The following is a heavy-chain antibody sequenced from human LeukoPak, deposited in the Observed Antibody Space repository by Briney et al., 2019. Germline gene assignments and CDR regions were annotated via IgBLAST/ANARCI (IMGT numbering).Heavy chain of an antibody. CDR1: GYTFSGYY. V-gene: IGHV1-2*02. CDR3: ARASSIAVAGYDYYYMDV. Sequence: ASVKVSCKASGYTFSGYYMHWVRQAPGQGLEWMGWINPNGDGTNYAQKFQGRVTMTMDTSISTAYMALTRLRSDDTAVYYCARASSIAVAGYDYYYMDVWGKGTTVTVSS. D-gene: IGHD6-19*01. J-gene: IGHJ6*03. CDR2: INPNGDGT.